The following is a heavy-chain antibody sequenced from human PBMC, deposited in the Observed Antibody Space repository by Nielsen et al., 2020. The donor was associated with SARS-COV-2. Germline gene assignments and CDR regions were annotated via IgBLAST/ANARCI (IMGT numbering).Heavy chain of an antibody. CDR1: GFTFSSYA. CDR3: ARATPVSYVGFYYYGMDV. J-gene: IGHJ6*02. V-gene: IGHV3-64*01. Sequence: LKISCAASGFTFSSYAMHWVRQAPGKGLEYVSAISSNGGSTYYANSVKGRFTISRDNSKNTLYLQMGSLRAEDMAVYYCARATPVSYVGFYYYGMDVWGQGTTVTVSS. CDR2: ISSNGGST. D-gene: IGHD3-16*01.